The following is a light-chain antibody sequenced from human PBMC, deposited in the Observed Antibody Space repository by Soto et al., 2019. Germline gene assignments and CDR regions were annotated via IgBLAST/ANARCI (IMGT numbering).Light chain of an antibody. V-gene: IGKV1-5*03. Sequence: DIQMTQSPSTLSASVGDRVTITCRASQSISSWLAWYQQKPGKAPKLLIYKAYSLESGVPSRFSGSGSGTELTLTISSLQPDDFATYYCQQYNSSFGGGTKVEIK. CDR3: QQYNSS. J-gene: IGKJ4*01. CDR2: KAY. CDR1: QSISSW.